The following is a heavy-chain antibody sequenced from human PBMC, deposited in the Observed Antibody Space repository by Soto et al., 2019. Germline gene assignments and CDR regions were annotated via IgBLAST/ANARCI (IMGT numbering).Heavy chain of an antibody. CDR2: ITHSGGI. CDR3: ARLFAGATGNWYFDL. CDR1: GGSFSGYY. J-gene: IGHJ2*01. V-gene: IGHV4-34*01. D-gene: IGHD1-1*01. Sequence: QVQLQQWGAGLLKPSETLSLTCAVYGGSFSGYYWSWVRQPPGKGLEWIGEITHSGGINYNPSLKSRVTMSLETSKNQFSLRLNSVSDADTAVYYCARLFAGATGNWYFDLWGRGTLVTVSS.